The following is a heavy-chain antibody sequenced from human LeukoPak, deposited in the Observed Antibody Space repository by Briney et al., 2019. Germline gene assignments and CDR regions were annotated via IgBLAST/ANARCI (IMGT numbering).Heavy chain of an antibody. Sequence: SETLSLTCTVSGGSISSYYWSWIRQPPGKGLEWIGYIYYSGSTNYNPSLKSRVTISVDTSKNQFSLKLSSVTAADTAVYYCARTLSGYYARFDPWGQGTLVTVSS. J-gene: IGHJ5*02. CDR2: IYYSGST. CDR1: GGSISSYY. CDR3: ARTLSGYYARFDP. V-gene: IGHV4-59*08. D-gene: IGHD3-22*01.